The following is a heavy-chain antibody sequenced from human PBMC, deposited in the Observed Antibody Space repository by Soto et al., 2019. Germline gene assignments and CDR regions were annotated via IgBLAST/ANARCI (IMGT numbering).Heavy chain of an antibody. D-gene: IGHD3-10*01. J-gene: IGHJ3*02. V-gene: IGHV3-66*01. Sequence: EVQLVESGGGLVQPGGSLRLSCAASGFTVSSHYINWVRQAPGKGLDWVSVIYNSGTSFYADSVKGRFTVSRDTAKNSVFLQMSSLRAEDTAVYFCARGTWIVRGLIPDACDIWAQGTMVTVSS. CDR1: GFTVSSHY. CDR2: IYNSGTS. CDR3: ARGTWIVRGLIPDACDI.